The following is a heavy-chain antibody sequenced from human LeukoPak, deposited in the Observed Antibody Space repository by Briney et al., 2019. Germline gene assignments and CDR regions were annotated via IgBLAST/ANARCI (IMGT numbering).Heavy chain of an antibody. D-gene: IGHD3-10*01. Sequence: RTSETLSLTCTVSGYSISNNFYWAWIRQSPGKGLEWIVSINHSWSTYYNPSLKSRVTISVDTSKSQFSLRLNSVTAADTAIYYCARARAGSGGIDYWGQGTLVTVSS. J-gene: IGHJ4*02. CDR2: INHSWST. CDR1: GYSISNNFY. CDR3: ARARAGSGGIDY. V-gene: IGHV4-38-2*02.